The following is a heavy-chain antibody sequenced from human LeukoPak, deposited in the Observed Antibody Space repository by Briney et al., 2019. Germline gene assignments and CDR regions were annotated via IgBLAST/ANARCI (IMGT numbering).Heavy chain of an antibody. J-gene: IGHJ4*02. Sequence: SETLSLTCAVYGGSFSGYYWSWIRQPPGKGLEWIGSIYYSGSTYYNPSLKSRVTISVDTSKNQFSLKLSSVTAADTAVYYCARQHGDYWGQGTLVTVSS. V-gene: IGHV4-34*01. CDR2: IYYSGST. CDR3: ARQHGDY. CDR1: GGSFSGYY.